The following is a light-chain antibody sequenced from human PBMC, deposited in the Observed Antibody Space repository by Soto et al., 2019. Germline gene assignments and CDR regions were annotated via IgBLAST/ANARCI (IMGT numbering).Light chain of an antibody. CDR3: SAFTGTTYV. Sequence: SVLTQPPSLSRSPGQAITLSCPRNSSDAGGNKYVSWYQHYPGKAPKLMICDVSNRPSGVSNRFSGSKSGNTASLTISGLQAGDEADYYCSAFTGTTYVFGTGTKVTVL. J-gene: IGLJ1*01. V-gene: IGLV2-14*03. CDR1: SSDAGGNKY. CDR2: DVS.